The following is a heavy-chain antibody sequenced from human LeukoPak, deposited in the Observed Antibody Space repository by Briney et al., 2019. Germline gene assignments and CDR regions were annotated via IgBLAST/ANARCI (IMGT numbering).Heavy chain of an antibody. CDR1: GYTFTGYY. D-gene: IGHD4-23*01. CDR2: INPNSGGT. V-gene: IGHV1-2*02. CDR3: ARGGGWEHPDLLSPNWFDP. Sequence: ASVKVSCKASGYTFTGYYMHWVRQAPGQGLEWMGWINPNSGGTNYAQKFQGRVTMTRDTSISTAYMELSRLRSDDTAVYYCARGGGWEHPDLLSPNWFDPWGQGTLVTVSS. J-gene: IGHJ5*02.